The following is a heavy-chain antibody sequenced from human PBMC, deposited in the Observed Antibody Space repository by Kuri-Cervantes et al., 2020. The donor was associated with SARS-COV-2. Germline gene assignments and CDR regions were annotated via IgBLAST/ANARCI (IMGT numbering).Heavy chain of an antibody. Sequence: GGSLRLSCAASGFIFDDYAMHWVRQAPGKGLEWVSGISWNSGSIGYADSVKGRFTISRDNAKNSLYLQMNSLRAEDTALYYCAKAFYGGNRGGVDYWGQGTLVTVSS. J-gene: IGHJ4*02. CDR3: AKAFYGGNRGGVDY. D-gene: IGHD4-23*01. V-gene: IGHV3-9*01. CDR1: GFIFDDYA. CDR2: ISWNSGSI.